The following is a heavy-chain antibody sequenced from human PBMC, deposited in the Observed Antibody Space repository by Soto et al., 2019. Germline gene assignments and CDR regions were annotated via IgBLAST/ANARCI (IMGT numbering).Heavy chain of an antibody. D-gene: IGHD3-3*01. CDR2: IIPIFGTA. CDR3: ARVRYYDFWSGYYTWFDP. CDR1: GGTFSSYA. Sequence: SVKVSCKASGGTFSSYAISWVRQAPGQGLEWMGGIIPIFGTANYAQKFQGRVTITADESTSTAYMELSSLRSEDTAVYYCARVRYYDFWSGYYTWFDPWGQGTLVTVSS. J-gene: IGHJ5*02. V-gene: IGHV1-69*13.